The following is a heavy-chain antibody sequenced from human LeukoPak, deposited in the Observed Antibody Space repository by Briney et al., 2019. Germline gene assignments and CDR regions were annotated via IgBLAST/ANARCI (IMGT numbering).Heavy chain of an antibody. CDR1: GFRFGSDW. CDR3: ARYYDPAVGDAFDI. V-gene: IGHV3-7*01. CDR2: INPDGNEK. D-gene: IGHD3-16*01. Sequence: GGSLRLSCAASGFRFGSDWMTWVRQAPGKGLEWVANINPDGNEKYYVDSVKGRFTISRDNGKNSLNLQLNSLRAEDTAVYYCARYYDPAVGDAFDIWGQGTMVTVSS. J-gene: IGHJ3*02.